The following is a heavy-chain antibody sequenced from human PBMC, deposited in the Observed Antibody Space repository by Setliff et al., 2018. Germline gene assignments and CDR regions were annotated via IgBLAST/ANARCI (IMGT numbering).Heavy chain of an antibody. D-gene: IGHD3-22*01. V-gene: IGHV3-23*01. J-gene: IGHJ4*02. CDR1: GFTFNAYA. CDR2: ITFGSLSR. CDR3: AKGQGQYYDSSGYYGRVLDY. Sequence: GGSLRLSCAASGFTFNAYAMSWVRQAPGKGLEWVSAITFGSLSRYYADSVKGRFTISKDNSKNTLFLEMNSLRTEDTAVYYCAKGQGQYYDSSGYYGRVLDYWGQGTLVTVSS.